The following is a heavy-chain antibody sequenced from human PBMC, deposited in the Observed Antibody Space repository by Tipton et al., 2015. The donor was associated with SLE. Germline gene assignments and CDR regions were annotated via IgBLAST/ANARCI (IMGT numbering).Heavy chain of an antibody. CDR1: GFTFRSYW. CDR2: IKSDGSTT. CDR3: ARATVTGLYWYLDL. V-gene: IGHV3-74*01. Sequence: SLRLSCAASGFTFRSYWMHWVRQAPGKGLVWVSRIKSDGSTTNHADSVKGRFTISRDNAKNTLYLQMNSLRAEDTAVYYCARATVTGLYWYLDLWGRGTLVTGAS. J-gene: IGHJ2*01. D-gene: IGHD4-17*01.